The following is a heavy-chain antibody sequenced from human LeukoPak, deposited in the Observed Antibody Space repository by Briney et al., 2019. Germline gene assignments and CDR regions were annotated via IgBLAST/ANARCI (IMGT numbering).Heavy chain of an antibody. CDR1: GFTFSNYA. D-gene: IGHD2-15*01. J-gene: IGHJ5*02. CDR2: ISDSGDNT. Sequence: GGSLRLSCAASGFTFSNYAMSWVRQAPGKGLGWVSTISDSGDNTYYADSVKGRFTISRDNSKNTLYLQMNSLRAEDTALYYCARSPSCSGGSCYWFDPWSQGTLVTVSS. CDR3: ARSPSCSGGSCYWFDP. V-gene: IGHV3-23*01.